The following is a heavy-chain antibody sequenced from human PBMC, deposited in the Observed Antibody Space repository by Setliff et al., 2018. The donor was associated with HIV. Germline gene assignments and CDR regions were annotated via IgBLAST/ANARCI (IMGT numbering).Heavy chain of an antibody. CDR2: ISAYNGNT. CDR3: ARDFGGRWTFDY. V-gene: IGHV1-18*01. J-gene: IGHJ4*02. CDR1: GYTFTSYG. D-gene: IGHD3-10*01. Sequence: GASVKVSCKASGYTFTSYGMSWVRQAPGQGLEWMGWISAYNGNTHYAQKLQGRVTMTTDTSTSTAYMEMRSLRSDDTAVYYCARDFGGRWTFDYWGQGTLVTVSS.